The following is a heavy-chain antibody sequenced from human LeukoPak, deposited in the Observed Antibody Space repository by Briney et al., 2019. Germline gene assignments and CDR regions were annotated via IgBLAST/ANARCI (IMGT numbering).Heavy chain of an antibody. J-gene: IGHJ4*02. CDR2: ISSSSSYI. CDR3: ARERKSDSRLILDY. D-gene: IGHD3-22*01. CDR1: GFTFSSYS. Sequence: GGSLRLSCAASGFTFSSYSMNWVRQAPGKGLEWVSSISSSSSYIYYADSVKDRFTISRDNAKNSLYLQMNSLRAEDTAVYYCARERKSDSRLILDYWGQGTLVTVSS. V-gene: IGHV3-21*01.